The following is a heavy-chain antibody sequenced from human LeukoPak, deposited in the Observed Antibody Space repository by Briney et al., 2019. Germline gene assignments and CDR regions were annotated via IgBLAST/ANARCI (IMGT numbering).Heavy chain of an antibody. CDR1: GGSFSGYY. CDR3: ARGGLTYGSGSYFRTREFDP. V-gene: IGHV4-34*01. CDR2: INHSGST. D-gene: IGHD3-10*01. Sequence: SETLSLTCAVYGGSFSGYYWSWIRQPPGKGLEWIGEINHSGSTNYNPSLKSRVTISVDTSKSQFSLKLSSVTAADTAVYYCARGGLTYGSGSYFRTREFDPWGQGTLVTVSS. J-gene: IGHJ5*02.